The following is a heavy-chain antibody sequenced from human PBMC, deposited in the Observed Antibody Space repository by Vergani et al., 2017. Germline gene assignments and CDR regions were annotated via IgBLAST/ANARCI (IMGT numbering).Heavy chain of an antibody. V-gene: IGHV3-48*03. D-gene: IGHD2-15*01. CDR2: IVSTGQVK. J-gene: IGHJ4*02. Sequence: EVLLVESGGNLVQPGGSLRLSCAASGFTFSTHTMNWVRQTPGKGLQWISYIVSTGQVKRYADSVKGRFTISRDNANNALYLQMASLRAEDTGIYYCVRAPRYCREIYCASLDSWGQGTLVTVSS. CDR1: GFTFSTHT. CDR3: VRAPRYCREIYCASLDS.